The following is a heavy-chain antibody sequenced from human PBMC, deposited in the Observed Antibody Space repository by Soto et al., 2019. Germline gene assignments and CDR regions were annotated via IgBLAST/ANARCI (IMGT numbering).Heavy chain of an antibody. Sequence: GGSLRLSCAASGFTFSSYGMHWVRQAPGKGLEWVAVISYDGSNKYYADSVKGRFTISRDNAKNSLYLQMNSLRAEDTAVYYCASGDFWSGLSDAFDIWGQGTMVTVSS. V-gene: IGHV3-30*03. CDR2: ISYDGSNK. CDR3: ASGDFWSGLSDAFDI. CDR1: GFTFSSYG. J-gene: IGHJ3*02. D-gene: IGHD3-3*01.